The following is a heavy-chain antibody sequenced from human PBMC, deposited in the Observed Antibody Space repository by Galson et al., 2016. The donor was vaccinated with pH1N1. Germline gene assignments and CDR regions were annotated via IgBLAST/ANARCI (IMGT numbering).Heavy chain of an antibody. CDR1: GFTFSNAW. Sequence: SLRLSCAASGFTFSNAWMSWVRQAPGKGLEWVGRIKSKTDGGTTDYAAPVKGRFTISRDDSKNTIFLQMNSLKTDDTAVYYCTTDIDYGDYMGGMDVWCQGTTVTVSS. J-gene: IGHJ6*02. CDR2: IKSKTDGGTT. CDR3: TTDIDYGDYMGGMDV. D-gene: IGHD4-17*01. V-gene: IGHV3-15*01.